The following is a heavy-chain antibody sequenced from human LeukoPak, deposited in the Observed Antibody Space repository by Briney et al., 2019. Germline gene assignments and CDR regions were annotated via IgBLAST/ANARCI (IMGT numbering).Heavy chain of an antibody. V-gene: IGHV3-23*01. CDR2: ISASGGST. Sequence: LEWVSSISASGGSTYYADSVKGRFTISRDNSKNTLYLQMYGLRAEDTAVYYCATRGNYFDYWGQRTLVTVSS. J-gene: IGHJ4*02. CDR3: ATRGNYFDY.